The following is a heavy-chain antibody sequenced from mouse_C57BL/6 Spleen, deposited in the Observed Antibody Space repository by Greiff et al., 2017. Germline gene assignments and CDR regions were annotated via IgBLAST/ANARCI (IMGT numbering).Heavy chain of an antibody. Sequence: QVQLQQPGTELVKPGASVKLSCKASGYTFTSYWMHWVKQRPGQGLEWIGNINPSNGGTNYNEKFKSKATLTVDKASSTAYMQLSSLTSEDSAVYYCARFPYYYCSSGRYFDVGGTGTTVTVSS. CDR3: ARFPYYYCSSGRYFDV. CDR2: INPSNGGT. J-gene: IGHJ1*03. D-gene: IGHD1-1*01. V-gene: IGHV1-53*01. CDR1: GYTFTSYW.